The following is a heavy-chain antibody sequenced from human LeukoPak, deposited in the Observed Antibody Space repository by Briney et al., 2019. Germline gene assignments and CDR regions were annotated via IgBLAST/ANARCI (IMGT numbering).Heavy chain of an antibody. CDR1: GFTLSSYA. D-gene: IGHD6-13*01. V-gene: IGHV3-23*01. Sequence: GGSLRLSCAASGFTLSSYAMSWVRQAPGKGLEWVSAISGSGGSTYYADSVKGRFTISRDNSKNTLYLQMNSLRAEDTAVYYCAKSPYSSSWLGYFDYWGQGTLVTVSS. CDR2: ISGSGGST. J-gene: IGHJ4*02. CDR3: AKSPYSSSWLGYFDY.